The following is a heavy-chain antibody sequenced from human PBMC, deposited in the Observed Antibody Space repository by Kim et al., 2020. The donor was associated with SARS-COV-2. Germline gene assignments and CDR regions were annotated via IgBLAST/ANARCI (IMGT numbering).Heavy chain of an antibody. J-gene: IGHJ6*02. CDR1: GGSISSGGYY. CDR3: ARYGTYYYDSSGYESYYYGMDV. V-gene: IGHV4-31*03. Sequence: SETLSLTCTVSGGSISSGGYYWSWIRQHPGKGLEWIGYIYYSGSTYYNPSLKSRVTISVDTSKNQFSLKLSSVTAADTAVYYCARYGTYYYDSSGYESYYYGMDVWGQGTTVTVSS. CDR2: IYYSGST. D-gene: IGHD3-22*01.